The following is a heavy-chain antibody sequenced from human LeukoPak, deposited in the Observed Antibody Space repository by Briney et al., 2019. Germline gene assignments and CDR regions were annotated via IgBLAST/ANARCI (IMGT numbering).Heavy chain of an antibody. CDR1: GFIFNTYW. Sequence: GGSLRLSCAASGFIFNTYWMTWVCQAPGKGLEWVANINQDGSDKYYVDSVKGRFTISRDNAKNSLYLQMNSLRAEDTAVYYCATSPRGGDFDYWGQGTLVTVSS. D-gene: IGHD3-16*01. CDR3: ATSPRGGDFDY. J-gene: IGHJ4*02. CDR2: INQDGSDK. V-gene: IGHV3-7*01.